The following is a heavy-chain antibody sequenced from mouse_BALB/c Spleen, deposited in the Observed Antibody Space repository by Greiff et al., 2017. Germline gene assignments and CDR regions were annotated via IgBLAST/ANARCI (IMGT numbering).Heavy chain of an antibody. CDR2: IWAGGST. CDR3: ARGYYGNYYYYAMDY. D-gene: IGHD2-1*01. J-gene: IGHJ4*01. CDR1: GFSLTSYG. V-gene: IGHV2-9*02. Sequence: VKLVESGPGLVAPSQSLSITCTVSGFSLTSYGVHWVRQPPGKGLEWLGVIWAGGSTNYNSALMSRLSISKDNSKSQVFLKMNSLQTDDTAMYYCARGYYGNYYYYAMDYWGQGTSVTVSS.